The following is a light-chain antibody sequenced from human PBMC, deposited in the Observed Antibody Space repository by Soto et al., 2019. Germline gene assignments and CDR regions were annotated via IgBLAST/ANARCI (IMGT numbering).Light chain of an antibody. CDR2: GAS. Sequence: IQVTHSPSSLSASLVDRVSSTVRASRDISNYLAWYQQKPGQVPRLLISGASTLHSGVPSRFSGSGSGTDFTLTITSLQPEDIATYFCQKYDTAPLTFGGGTKVDIK. CDR1: RDISNY. CDR3: QKYDTAPLT. V-gene: IGKV1-27*01. J-gene: IGKJ4*01.